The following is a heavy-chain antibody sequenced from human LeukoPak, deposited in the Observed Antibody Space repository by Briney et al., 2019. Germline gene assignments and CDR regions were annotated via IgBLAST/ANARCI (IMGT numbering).Heavy chain of an antibody. D-gene: IGHD2-21*02. J-gene: IGHJ6*02. CDR1: GFTFSSYG. Sequence: PGRSLRLSCAASGFTFSSYGMHWVRQAPGKGLEWVAVISYDGSNKYYADSVKGRFTISRDSSKNTLYLQMNSLRAEDTAVYYCAKDACGGDCYVLWYYYYYGMDVWGQGTTVTVSS. CDR2: ISYDGSNK. CDR3: AKDACGGDCYVLWYYYYYGMDV. V-gene: IGHV3-30*18.